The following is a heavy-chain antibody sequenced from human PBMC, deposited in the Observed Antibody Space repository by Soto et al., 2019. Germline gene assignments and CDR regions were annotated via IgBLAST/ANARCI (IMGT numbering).Heavy chain of an antibody. CDR2: INHSGST. V-gene: IGHV4-34*01. D-gene: IGHD2-15*01. CDR1: GGSFSGYY. J-gene: IGHJ5*02. Sequence: SETLSLTCAVYGGSFSGYYWSWIRQPPGKGLERIGEINHSGSTNYNPSLKSRVTISVDTSKNQFSLKLSSVTAADTAVYYCARGRVVVVADTSGKWFDPWGQGTLVTVSS. CDR3: ARGRVVVVADTSGKWFDP.